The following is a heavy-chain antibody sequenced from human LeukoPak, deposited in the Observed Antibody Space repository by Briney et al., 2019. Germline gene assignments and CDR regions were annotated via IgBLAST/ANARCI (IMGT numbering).Heavy chain of an antibody. J-gene: IGHJ6*02. D-gene: IGHD3-3*01. Sequence: ASVKVSCKASGGTFSSYAISWVRQAPGQGLEWMGWINAYNGNTNYAQKLQGRVTMTTDTSTSTAYMELRSLRSDDTAVYYCARRTIFSYYYGMDVWGQGTTVTVSS. CDR3: ARRTIFSYYYGMDV. CDR1: GGTFSSYA. CDR2: INAYNGNT. V-gene: IGHV1-18*01.